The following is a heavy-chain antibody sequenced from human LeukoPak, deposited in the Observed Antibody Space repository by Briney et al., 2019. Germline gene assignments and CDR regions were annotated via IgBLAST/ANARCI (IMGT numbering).Heavy chain of an antibody. CDR3: ARALGSSWDSSLDS. CDR2: IAYDGSVE. CDR1: GFTFSNYA. Sequence: GGSLRLSGAASGFTFSNYAMHWVRQAPGKGLEWVALIAYDGSVEKNAASVKGRFTISRDNSKNTLYLQMNSLRTEDTAVYYCARALGSSWDSSLDSWGQGTLVPVSS. J-gene: IGHJ4*02. D-gene: IGHD6-13*01. V-gene: IGHV3-30*04.